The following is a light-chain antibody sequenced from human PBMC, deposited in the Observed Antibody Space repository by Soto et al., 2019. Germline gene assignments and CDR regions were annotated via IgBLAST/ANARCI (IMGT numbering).Light chain of an antibody. CDR1: ENINFY. CDR3: QQGYNTPWT. Sequence: DIQMTQSPASLSASVGDRVTITCRASENINFYLHWYQQKPGKAPKLLIYAASTLQSGVPSRFSGSGSGTDFTLTLNSLQPEDFATYYCQQGYNTPWTFGQGTKVDIK. CDR2: AAS. J-gene: IGKJ1*01. V-gene: IGKV1-39*01.